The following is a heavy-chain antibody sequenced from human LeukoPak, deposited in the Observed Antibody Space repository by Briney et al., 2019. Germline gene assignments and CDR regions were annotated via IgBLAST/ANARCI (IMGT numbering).Heavy chain of an antibody. CDR2: ISSSSSYI. CDR3: ARDEYYYDSSGYYRDNYFDY. D-gene: IGHD3-22*01. J-gene: IGHJ4*02. CDR1: GFTFSSYS. V-gene: IGHV3-21*01. Sequence: GGSLRLSCAAFGFTFSSYSMNWVRQTPGKGLEWVSSISSSSSYIYYADSVKGRFTISRDNAKNSLYLQMNSLRAEDTAGYYCARDEYYYDSSGYYRDNYFDYWGQGTLVTVSS.